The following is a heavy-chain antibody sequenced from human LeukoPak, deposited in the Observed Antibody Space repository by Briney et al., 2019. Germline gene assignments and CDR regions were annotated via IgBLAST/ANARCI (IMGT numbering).Heavy chain of an antibody. V-gene: IGHV1-46*01. J-gene: IGHJ5*02. CDR1: EFTFTTYY. CDR2: INPSGGST. D-gene: IGHD3-10*01. CDR3: ARGGYSGSGSHVWFDP. Sequence: GASVKVSGKASEFTFTTYYIHWVRQAPGQGLEWMGIINPSGGSTRNAQNFHGRVTMTRDTSTTTVYMELSSLRSEDTAVYYCARGGYSGSGSHVWFDPWGQGTLVTVSS.